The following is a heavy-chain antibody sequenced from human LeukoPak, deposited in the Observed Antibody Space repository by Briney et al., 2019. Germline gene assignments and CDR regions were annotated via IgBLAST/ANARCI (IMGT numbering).Heavy chain of an antibody. CDR1: GYTFTSYG. CDR3: ARDRPSETYYYDSSGYYSA. J-gene: IGHJ5*02. D-gene: IGHD3-22*01. CDR2: ISAYNGNT. Sequence: GASVKVSCKASGYTFTSYGISWVRQAPGQGLEWMGWISAYNGNTNYAQKLQGRVTMTTDTSTSTAYMELRSLRSDDTAVYYCARDRPSETYYYDSSGYYSAWGQGTLVTVSS. V-gene: IGHV1-18*01.